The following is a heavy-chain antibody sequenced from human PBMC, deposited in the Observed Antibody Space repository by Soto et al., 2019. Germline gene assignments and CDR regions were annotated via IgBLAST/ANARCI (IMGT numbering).Heavy chain of an antibody. D-gene: IGHD6-19*01. CDR2: FYYSGST. V-gene: IGHV4-39*01. CDR1: GGSIGSTSYY. CDR3: ARQVVDGTVAGTGSFDY. Sequence: SETLSLTCTVSGGSIGSTSYYWVWIRQPPGKGLEWIGSFYYSGSTYYNPSLKSRVTISVDTSENQFSLKLSSVTAADTAVYYCARQVVDGTVAGTGSFDYWGQGTLVTVSS. J-gene: IGHJ4*02.